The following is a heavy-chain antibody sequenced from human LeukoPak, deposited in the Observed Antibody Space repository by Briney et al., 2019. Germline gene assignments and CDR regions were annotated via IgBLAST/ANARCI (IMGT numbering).Heavy chain of an antibody. CDR3: ARASFRAFDI. CDR1: GDSVFSIYAA. CDR2: TYYRSRWSN. V-gene: IGHV6-1*01. J-gene: IGHJ3*02. Sequence: SQTLSLTCAISGDSVFSIYAAWNWIRQSPSRGLEWLGRTYYRSRWSNDYAVSVKSRITINPDTSKNQSSLQLSSVTPEDTAVYYCARASFRAFDIWGQGTMVAVSS.